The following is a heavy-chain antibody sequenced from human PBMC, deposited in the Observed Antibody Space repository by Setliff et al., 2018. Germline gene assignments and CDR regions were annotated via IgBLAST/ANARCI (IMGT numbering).Heavy chain of an antibody. CDR1: GDSTDSGEFF. D-gene: IGHD4-17*01. Sequence: SETLSLTCSVFGDSTDSGEFFWSWIRQPVGKGLEWIGRIQRAGRTNYNPSLSGRATVSLDRSRNQFSIKLKSVTAADTAVYYCTRTKPIYGIFDNWFDPWGPGTLVTVSS. CDR2: IQRAGRT. V-gene: IGHV4-61*02. J-gene: IGHJ5*02. CDR3: TRTKPIYGIFDNWFDP.